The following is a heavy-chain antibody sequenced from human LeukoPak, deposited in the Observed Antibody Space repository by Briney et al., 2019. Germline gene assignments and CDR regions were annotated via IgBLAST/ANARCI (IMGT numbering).Heavy chain of an antibody. CDR1: GFTFSSYE. J-gene: IGHJ4*02. CDR3: ARDFVAAGPDY. V-gene: IGHV3-48*03. Sequence: GGSLRLSCAASGFTFSSYEMNWVRQAPGKGLEWVSYISSSGSTIYYADSVKGRFTISRDNAKNTLYLQMNSLRAEDTAVYYCARDFVAAGPDYWGQGTLVTVSS. CDR2: ISSSGSTI. D-gene: IGHD6-13*01.